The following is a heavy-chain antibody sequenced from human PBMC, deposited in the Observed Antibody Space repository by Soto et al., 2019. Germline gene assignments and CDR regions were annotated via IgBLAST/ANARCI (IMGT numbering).Heavy chain of an antibody. D-gene: IGHD6-6*01. CDR2: ISAYNGNT. CDR3: ARAPDVIAARLKKGLDP. Sequence: GASVKVSCKASGYTFTSYGISWVRQAPGQGLEWMGWISAYNGNTNYAQKLQGRVTMTTDTSTSTAYMELRSLRSDDTAVYYCARAPDVIAARLKKGLDPWGQGTLVTVSS. CDR1: GYTFTSYG. J-gene: IGHJ5*02. V-gene: IGHV1-18*01.